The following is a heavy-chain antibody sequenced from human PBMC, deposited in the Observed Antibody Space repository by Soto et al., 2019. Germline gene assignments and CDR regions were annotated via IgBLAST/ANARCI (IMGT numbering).Heavy chain of an antibody. CDR1: GGTFSSYA. V-gene: IGHV1-69*13. CDR3: ARVNWNYDLGYYYGMDV. J-gene: IGHJ6*02. D-gene: IGHD1-7*01. CDR2: IIPIFGTA. Sequence: GASVKVSCKASGGTFSSYAISWVRQAPGQGLEWMGGIIPIFGTANCAQKFQGRVTITADESTSTAYMELSSLRSEDTAVYYCARVNWNYDLGYYYGMDVWGQGTTVTVSS.